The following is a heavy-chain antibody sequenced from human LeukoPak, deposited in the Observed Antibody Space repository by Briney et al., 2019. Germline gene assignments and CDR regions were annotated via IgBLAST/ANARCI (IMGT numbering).Heavy chain of an antibody. CDR3: ARCEVRSQWRGRHYYYMDV. CDR2: IYSRGDT. J-gene: IGHJ6*03. CDR1: EFIVSINY. V-gene: IGHV3-53*01. Sequence: GGSLRLSCAASEFIVSINYMTWVRQAPGKGLEWVSLIYSRGDTKYADSVKGRFTISRDNSKNTLYLQINSLRAEDTAVYYCARCEVRSQWRGRHYYYMDVWGKGTTVTISS. D-gene: IGHD6-19*01.